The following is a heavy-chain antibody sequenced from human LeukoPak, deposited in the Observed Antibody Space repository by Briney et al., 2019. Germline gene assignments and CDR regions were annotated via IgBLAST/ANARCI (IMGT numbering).Heavy chain of an antibody. Sequence: GGSLRLSCAASGFTFSDYYMSWIRQAPGKGLEWVSYISSSGSTIYCADSVKGRFTISRDNAKNSLYLQMNSLRAEDTAVYYCAGQSTVTTESYWGQGTLVTVSS. CDR2: ISSSGSTI. J-gene: IGHJ4*02. D-gene: IGHD4-17*01. CDR1: GFTFSDYY. CDR3: AGQSTVTTESY. V-gene: IGHV3-11*04.